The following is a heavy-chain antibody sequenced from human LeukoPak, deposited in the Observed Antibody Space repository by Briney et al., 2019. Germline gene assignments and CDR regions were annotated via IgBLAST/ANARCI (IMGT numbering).Heavy chain of an antibody. CDR2: IDNAGSIT. D-gene: IGHD3-22*01. Sequence: GGSLRLSRAASGFTFSNYWIHWVRQAPGKGLVWVSRIDNAGSITTYADSVKGRFTISRDNAENTLYLQMNSLRVEDTAVYYCVRSAFHAGSGNYYDYWGQGTLVTVSS. V-gene: IGHV3-74*03. CDR3: VRSAFHAGSGNYYDY. CDR1: GFTFSNYW. J-gene: IGHJ4*02.